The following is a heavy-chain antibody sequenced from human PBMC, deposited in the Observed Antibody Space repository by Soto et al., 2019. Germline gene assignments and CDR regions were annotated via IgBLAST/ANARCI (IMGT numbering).Heavy chain of an antibody. J-gene: IGHJ6*03. CDR1: GDSFNDYY. Sequence: QVQLVQSGAEVRKPGASVTVSCRSSGDSFNDYYIHWVRQAPGQGFEWMGWINPNGGVTKYAQKFQGWVSMTRDTSIRTANMQLTRLRSYDTAVYYCARESGGATATLDYSYFYMDVWGTGTTVTVSS. CDR3: ARESGGATATLDYSYFYMDV. D-gene: IGHD5-12*01. CDR2: INPNGGVT. V-gene: IGHV1-2*04.